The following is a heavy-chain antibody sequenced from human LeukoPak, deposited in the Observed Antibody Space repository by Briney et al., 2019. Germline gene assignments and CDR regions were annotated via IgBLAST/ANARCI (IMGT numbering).Heavy chain of an antibody. CDR2: ITTSSTYT. D-gene: IGHD3-10*01. CDR3: AKDYYGSGSLVDY. J-gene: IGHJ4*02. Sequence: PGGSLRLSCEASGFSFSSYNMDWVRQTPGKGLEWISSITTSSTYTFYADSVKGRFTISRDNARNSLYLQMNSLRAEDTAVYYCAKDYYGSGSLVDYWGQGTLVTVSS. V-gene: IGHV3-21*01. CDR1: GFSFSSYN.